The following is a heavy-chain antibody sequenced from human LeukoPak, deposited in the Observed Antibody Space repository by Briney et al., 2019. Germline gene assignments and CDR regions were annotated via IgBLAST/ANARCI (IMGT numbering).Heavy chain of an antibody. CDR3: VSSSGWYGR. CDR1: GFTFSSYA. V-gene: IGHV3-64D*06. J-gene: IGHJ5*02. Sequence: GGSLRLSCSASGFTFSSYAMHWVRQAPGKGLEYVSAISSNGGSTYYADSVKGRFTISRDNSKNTLYLRMSSLKTEDTAVYYCVSSSGWYGRWGQGTLVTVSS. D-gene: IGHD6-19*01. CDR2: ISSNGGST.